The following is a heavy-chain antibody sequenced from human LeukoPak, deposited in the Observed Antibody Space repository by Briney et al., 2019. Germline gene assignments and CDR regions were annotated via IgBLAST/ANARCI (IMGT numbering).Heavy chain of an antibody. V-gene: IGHV4-59*01. D-gene: IGHD4-17*01. Sequence: PSETLSPTCTVPGGSISSYYWSWIRQPPGKGLEWVGYIYCSGSSNYNASFESRVTISVDTSKNQFSLKLSSVTAADTAVYYCARARVITHDFDYWGQGTLVTVSS. CDR3: ARARVITHDFDY. J-gene: IGHJ4*02. CDR1: GGSISSYY. CDR2: IYCSGSS.